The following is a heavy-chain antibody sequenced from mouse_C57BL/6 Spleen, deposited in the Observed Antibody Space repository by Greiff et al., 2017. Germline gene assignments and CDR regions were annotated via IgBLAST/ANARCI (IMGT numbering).Heavy chain of an antibody. CDR3: TRDDYDRFAY. CDR1: GYTFTDYE. Sequence: VQLVESGAELVRPGASVTLSCKASGYTFTDYEMHWVKQTPVHGLEWIGAIDPETGGTAYNQKFKGKAILTADKSSSTAYMELRSLTSEDSAVYYCTRDDYDRFAYWGQGTLVTVSA. V-gene: IGHV1-15*01. J-gene: IGHJ3*01. D-gene: IGHD2-4*01. CDR2: IDPETGGT.